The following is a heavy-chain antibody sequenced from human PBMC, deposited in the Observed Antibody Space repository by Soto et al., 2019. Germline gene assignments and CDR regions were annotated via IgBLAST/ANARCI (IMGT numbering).Heavy chain of an antibody. CDR1: GDSISSPTW. J-gene: IGHJ4*02. CDR2: VYHSGST. V-gene: IGHV4-4*02. Sequence: QVQLQESGPGLVKPSETLSLTCDVSGDSISSPTWWTWVRQPPGKGLEWIGEVYHSGSTNYNSSLESRVTRSVAKSKNQFSLRLTSVTAADTAVYYCATRAPIDGDPYWGQGTLVTVSS. D-gene: IGHD4-17*01. CDR3: ATRAPIDGDPY.